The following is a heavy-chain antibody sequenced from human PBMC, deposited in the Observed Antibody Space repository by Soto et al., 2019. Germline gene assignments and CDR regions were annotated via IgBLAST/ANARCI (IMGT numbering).Heavy chain of an antibody. J-gene: IGHJ4*02. CDR3: AKDPGKYYYDTRGILTDDN. CDR1: GFIFSDFG. CDR2: ISSDGSNT. Sequence: LRLSCAASGFIFSDFGMHWVRQAPGKGLDWLAIISSDGSNTLYADSVRGRFTISRDNSKNTLYLQMNSLRAEDTAVYYCAKDPGKYYYDTRGILTDDNWGQGTLVTVS. D-gene: IGHD3-22*01. V-gene: IGHV3-30*18.